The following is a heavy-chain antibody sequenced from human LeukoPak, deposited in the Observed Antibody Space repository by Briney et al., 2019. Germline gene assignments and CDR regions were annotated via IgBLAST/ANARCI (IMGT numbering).Heavy chain of an antibody. Sequence: SVKVSCKASGGTFSSYAISWVRQAPGQGLEWMGGIIPIFGTANYAQKFQGRVTITTDESTSTAYMELRSLRSDDTAVYYCARDLVGATYYWGQGTLVTVSS. CDR1: GGTFSSYA. J-gene: IGHJ4*02. D-gene: IGHD1-26*01. CDR3: ARDLVGATYY. CDR2: IIPIFGTA. V-gene: IGHV1-69*05.